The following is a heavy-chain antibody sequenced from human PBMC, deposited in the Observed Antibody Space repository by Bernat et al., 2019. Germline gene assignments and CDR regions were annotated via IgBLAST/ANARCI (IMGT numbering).Heavy chain of an antibody. J-gene: IGHJ5*02. D-gene: IGHD2-2*01. CDR1: GYSFTTFG. V-gene: IGHV1-18*01. Sequence: KLMEFGPEVKNPGASMKVACKTSGYSFTTFGISWVRQAPGQGLEWVGWISTYNGDTKYAQKFQDRVTLTTDTSTRTAYLELRSLRSDDTAVYYCARAFCSSATCDVWFDPWGQGTLVTVSS. CDR3: ARAFCSSATCDVWFDP. CDR2: ISTYNGDT.